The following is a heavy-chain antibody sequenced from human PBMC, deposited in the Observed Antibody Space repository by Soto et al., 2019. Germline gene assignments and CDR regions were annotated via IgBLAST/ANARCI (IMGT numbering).Heavy chain of an antibody. CDR1: GLTFTSYS. V-gene: IGHV3-48*01. CDR3: ASTQFLVIIARGNY. Sequence: PGESLKISCAASGLTFTSYSMNWVRQAPGKGLEWVSFISSSSSTIYYADSVKGRFTISRDNSEKMLYLQMDDLRVGDTALYYCASTQFLVIIARGNYWGQGIPVTVSS. D-gene: IGHD3-10*01. CDR2: ISSSSSTI. J-gene: IGHJ4*02.